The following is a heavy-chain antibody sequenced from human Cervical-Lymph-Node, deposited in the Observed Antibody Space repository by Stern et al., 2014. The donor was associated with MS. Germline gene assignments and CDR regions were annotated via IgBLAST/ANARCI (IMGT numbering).Heavy chain of an antibody. Sequence: QVQLVQSGAEVKKPGSSVRVSCKASGGTFSSFAFSWIRQAPGQGPEWMGGIIPVFGPAKYTQKFQGRLTITVDKSTTTAYMELSSLRSEDTAVYFCAVGVIAYYFDYWGQGTLVTVSS. D-gene: IGHD3-10*01. CDR3: AVGVIAYYFDY. J-gene: IGHJ4*02. CDR1: GGTFSSFA. V-gene: IGHV1-69*06. CDR2: IIPVFGPA.